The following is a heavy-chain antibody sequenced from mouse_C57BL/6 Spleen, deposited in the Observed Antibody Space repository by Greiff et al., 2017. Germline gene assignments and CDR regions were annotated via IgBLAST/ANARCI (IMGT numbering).Heavy chain of an antibody. D-gene: IGHD1-1*01. CDR2: ISSGSSTI. Sequence: EVKVVESGGGLVKPGGSLKLSCAASGFTFSDYGMHWVRQAPEKGLEWVAYISSGSSTIYYADTVKGRFTISRDNAKNTLFLQMTSLRSEDTAMYYCARRAYGSSSYWYFDVWGTGTTVTVSS. V-gene: IGHV5-17*01. J-gene: IGHJ1*03. CDR1: GFTFSDYG. CDR3: ARRAYGSSSYWYFDV.